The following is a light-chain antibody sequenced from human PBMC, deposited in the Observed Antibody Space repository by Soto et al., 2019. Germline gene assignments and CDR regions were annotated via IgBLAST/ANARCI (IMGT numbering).Light chain of an antibody. CDR2: KAS. CDR3: QHYNSYSQA. V-gene: IGKV1-5*03. Sequence: DIQMTQSPSTLSGSVGDRVTISCRASQTISSWLAWYQQKPGKAPKLLIYKASTVASGIPSRFSGSGSGTEFTLTISSLQPEDFATYYCQHYNSYSQAFGQGTKVDI. J-gene: IGKJ1*01. CDR1: QTISSW.